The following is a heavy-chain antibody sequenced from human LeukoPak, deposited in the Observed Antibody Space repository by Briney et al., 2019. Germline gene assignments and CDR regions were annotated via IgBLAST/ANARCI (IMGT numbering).Heavy chain of an antibody. V-gene: IGHV1-2*02. J-gene: IGHJ4*02. CDR1: GYTFTGYY. D-gene: IGHD2-15*01. CDR2: INPNSGGT. Sequence: ASVKVSCKASGYTFTGYYMHWVRQAPGQGLEWMGWINPNSGGTNYAQKFQGRVTMTRDTSTSTAYMELSRLRSEDTAVYYCASSVCSCGSCYYLHYWGQGTLVSVSS. CDR3: ASSVCSCGSCYYLHY.